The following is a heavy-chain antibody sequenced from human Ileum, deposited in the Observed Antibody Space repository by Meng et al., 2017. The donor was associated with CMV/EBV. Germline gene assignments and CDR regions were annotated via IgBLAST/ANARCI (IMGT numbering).Heavy chain of an antibody. CDR3: AKGNERYAYGRGNFDQ. V-gene: IGHV3-23*01. CDR1: GFIFSSYA. CDR2: ISDRGDYTAGNA. Sequence: GESLKISCAASGFIFSSYAMSWVRQAPGKGLEWVATISDRGDYTAGNAYYAASVKDRFTISRDNTENTLFLRLSSLRAEGTAVYYCAKGNERYAYGRGNFDQWGQGTLVTVSS. J-gene: IGHJ4*02. D-gene: IGHD1-1*01.